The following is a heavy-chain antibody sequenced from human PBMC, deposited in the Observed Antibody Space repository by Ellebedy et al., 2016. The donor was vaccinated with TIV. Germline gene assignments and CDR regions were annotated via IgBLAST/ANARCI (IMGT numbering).Heavy chain of an antibody. D-gene: IGHD4-17*01. CDR3: ARDPTLTTYRPYYCDY. CDR1: GFSVSSKY. Sequence: GESLKISXAASGFSVSSKYMSWVRQAPGKGLEWVAVIWYDGGNKYYADSVKGRFTISRDNSKNTLYLQMNSLRAEDTAVYYCARDPTLTTYRPYYCDYWGQGTLVTVSS. CDR2: IWYDGGNK. J-gene: IGHJ4*02. V-gene: IGHV3-33*08.